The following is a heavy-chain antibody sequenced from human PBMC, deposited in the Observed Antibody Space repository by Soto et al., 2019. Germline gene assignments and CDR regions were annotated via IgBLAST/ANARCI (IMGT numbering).Heavy chain of an antibody. CDR3: ARDLYGGGSCYGY. Sequence: QVQLQESGPGLVKPSQTLSLTCTVSGGSISSGGYYWSWIRQHPGKGLEWIGYIYYSGSTYYNPSLKRRVTISVDTSKNQFALKLSAVAAADTAVYYGARDLYGGGSCYGYWGQGTLVTVSS. V-gene: IGHV4-31*03. D-gene: IGHD2-15*01. CDR2: IYYSGST. CDR1: GGSISSGGYY. J-gene: IGHJ4*02.